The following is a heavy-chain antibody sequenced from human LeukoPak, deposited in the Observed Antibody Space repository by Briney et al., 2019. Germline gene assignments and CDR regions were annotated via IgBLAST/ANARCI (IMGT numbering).Heavy chain of an antibody. CDR1: GFTFTNYG. D-gene: IGHD3-10*01. J-gene: IGHJ4*02. V-gene: IGHV3-30*03. CDR3: ARDLSPVVRASPMGY. Sequence: GTSLRLSCAASGFTFTNYGMHWVRQAPGKGLEWVALITYDGYYKYYSDSVKGRFTISSDTSKNTLYLQMNSLRAEDTAVYYCARDLSPVVRASPMGYWGQGTPVTVS. CDR2: ITYDGYYK.